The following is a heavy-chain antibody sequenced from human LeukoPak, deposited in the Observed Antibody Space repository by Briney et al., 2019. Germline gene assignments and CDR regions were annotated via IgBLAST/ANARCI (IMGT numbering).Heavy chain of an antibody. CDR3: ASRPRSTVVAPWDY. J-gene: IGHJ4*02. CDR2: ISASGDTT. D-gene: IGHD3-22*01. Sequence: PGGSLRLSCAASAFTFSTYAMAWVRRAPGKGLEWVSGISASGDTTYYGDSVKGRFIISKDYSKNTLYLQMNGLRAEDTALYYCASRPRSTVVAPWDYWGQGTLVTVSS. CDR1: AFTFSTYA. V-gene: IGHV3-23*01.